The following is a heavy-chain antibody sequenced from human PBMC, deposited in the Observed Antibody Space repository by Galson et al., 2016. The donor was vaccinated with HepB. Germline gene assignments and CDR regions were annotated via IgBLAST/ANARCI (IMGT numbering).Heavy chain of an antibody. CDR3: TRGRSGSHYVY. V-gene: IGHV3-74*01. CDR1: GFTFSSSW. D-gene: IGHD1-26*01. Sequence: SLRLSCAASGFTFSSSWVHWVRQAPGKGLVWVSRINSDGSTTTYGDAVKGRFTISRDNAKNTLYLQMNSLRVEDTAVYYCTRGRSGSHYVYWGQGTLVSVSS. J-gene: IGHJ4*02. CDR2: INSDGSTT.